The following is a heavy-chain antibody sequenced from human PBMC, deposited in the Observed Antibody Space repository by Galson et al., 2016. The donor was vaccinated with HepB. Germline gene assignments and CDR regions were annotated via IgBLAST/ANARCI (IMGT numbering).Heavy chain of an antibody. V-gene: IGHV3-23*01. J-gene: IGHJ4*02. D-gene: IGHD6-19*01. CDR3: AKEALTGGWFNY. Sequence: SLRLSCAVSGITFSSYAMSWVRQAPGKGPEWVSTIKSYGGSTDYADDVQGRFTISRDDSKSTLYLQMNSLRAEDTAVYYGAKEALTGGWFNYWGQGTLVTVSS. CDR2: IKSYGGST. CDR1: GITFSSYA.